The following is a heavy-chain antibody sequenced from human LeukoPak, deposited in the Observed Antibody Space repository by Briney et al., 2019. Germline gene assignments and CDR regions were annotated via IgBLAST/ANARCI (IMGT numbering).Heavy chain of an antibody. J-gene: IGHJ6*02. D-gene: IGHD6-6*01. CDR2: ISYDGSNK. CDR3: AKDRSIAARGYYYYGMDV. CDR1: GFTFSSYA. Sequence: GGSLRLSCAASGFTFSSYAMSWVRQAPGKGLEWVAVISYDGSNKYYADSVKGRFTISRDNSKNTLYLQMNSLRAEDTAVYYCAKDRSIAARGYYYYGMDVWGQGTRVTVSS. V-gene: IGHV3-30*18.